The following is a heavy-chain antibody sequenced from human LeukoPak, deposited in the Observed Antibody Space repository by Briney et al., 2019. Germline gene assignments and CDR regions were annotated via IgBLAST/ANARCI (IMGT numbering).Heavy chain of an antibody. Sequence: GGSLRLSCAASGFTFNNYAMNWARQAPGKGLEWVSAISGNDGRTYYADSVKGRFTISRDNSKKTVYLQMNSLRAEDTAVYYCAKDWADFWSGYFLFDYWGRGTLVTVSS. D-gene: IGHD3-3*01. V-gene: IGHV3-23*01. CDR2: ISGNDGRT. CDR3: AKDWADFWSGYFLFDY. J-gene: IGHJ4*02. CDR1: GFTFNNYA.